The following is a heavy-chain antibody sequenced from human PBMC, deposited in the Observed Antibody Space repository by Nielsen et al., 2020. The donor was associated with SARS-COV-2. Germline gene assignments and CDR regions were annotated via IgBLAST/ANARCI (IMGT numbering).Heavy chain of an antibody. Sequence: SETLSLTCAVSGGSISSSYWWSWVRQHPGKGLGWIGEIYHNGNTNYKPSLKSRVIISVDKSKNQFSLKLRSVTAADAAVYYCARDGHDYGDYVDAFDLWGQGTMVTVSS. D-gene: IGHD4-17*01. CDR2: IYHNGNT. CDR3: ARDGHDYGDYVDAFDL. V-gene: IGHV4-4*02. J-gene: IGHJ3*01. CDR1: GGSISSSYW.